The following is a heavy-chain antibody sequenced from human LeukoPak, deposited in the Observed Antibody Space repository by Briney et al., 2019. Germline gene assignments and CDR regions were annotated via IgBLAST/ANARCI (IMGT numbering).Heavy chain of an antibody. D-gene: IGHD6-13*01. CDR3: ARAGIGRLDYYYYGMDV. V-gene: IGHV3-33*01. J-gene: IGHJ6*02. CDR1: GFTFSSYG. Sequence: PGGSLRLSCAASGFTFSSYGMHWVRQAPGKGLEWVAVIWYDGSNKYYADSVKDRFTISRDNSKNTLYLQMNSLRAEDTAVYYCARAGIGRLDYYYYGMDVWGQGTTVTVSS. CDR2: IWYDGSNK.